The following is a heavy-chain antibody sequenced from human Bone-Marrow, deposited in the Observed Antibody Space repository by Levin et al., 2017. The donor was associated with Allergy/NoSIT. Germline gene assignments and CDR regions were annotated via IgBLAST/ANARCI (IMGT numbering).Heavy chain of an antibody. Sequence: GGSLRLSCAASGFTFSSYWMHWVRQAPGKGLVWVSRINSDGSSTSYADSVKGRFTISRDNAKNTLYLQMNSLRAEDTAVYYCARDGGGDIVVVPAAGEFDYWGQGTLVTVSS. CDR3: ARDGGGDIVVVPAAGEFDY. V-gene: IGHV3-74*01. D-gene: IGHD2-2*01. J-gene: IGHJ4*02. CDR1: GFTFSSYW. CDR2: INSDGSST.